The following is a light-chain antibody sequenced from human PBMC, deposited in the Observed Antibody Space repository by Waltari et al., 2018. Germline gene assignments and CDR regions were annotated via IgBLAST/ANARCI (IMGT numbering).Light chain of an antibody. J-gene: IGLJ3*02. CDR2: EVS. Sequence: QSALTQPASVSGSPGQSITISCSGTSSDIGAYKHVSWYQQHPGKAPKLLIYEVSKWPSGVSYRFSGSKSGNTASLTISGLQADDESHYYCTSFTSSATGVFGGGTKVTVL. CDR3: TSFTSSATGV. CDR1: SSDIGAYKH. V-gene: IGLV2-14*01.